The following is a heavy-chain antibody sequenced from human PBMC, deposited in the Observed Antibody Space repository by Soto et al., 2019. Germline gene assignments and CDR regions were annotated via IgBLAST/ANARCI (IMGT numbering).Heavy chain of an antibody. V-gene: IGHV4-34*01. CDR3: ARGGDYDILTGYGNYYYYYGMDV. CDR1: GGSFSGYY. Sequence: PSETLSLTCAVYGGSFSGYYWSWIRQPPGKGLEWIGEINHSGSTNYNPSLKSRVTISVDTSKNQFSLKLSSVTAADTAVYYCARGGDYDILTGYGNYYYYYGMDVWGQGTTVTVSS. CDR2: INHSGST. J-gene: IGHJ6*02. D-gene: IGHD3-9*01.